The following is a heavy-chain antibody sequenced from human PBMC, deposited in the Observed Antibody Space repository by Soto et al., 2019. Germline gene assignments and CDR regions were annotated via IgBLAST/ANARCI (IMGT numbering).Heavy chain of an antibody. V-gene: IGHV3-23*01. J-gene: IGHJ4*02. Sequence: PGGSLRLSCAASGFTFSNYAMNWVRQAPGKGLEWVSTISGSGGSPYYADSVKGRFTISRDNSKNTLYLQMNSLGAGDSAIYYCAKEGTSGFYYFDYWGQGTLVTVSS. CDR3: AKEGTSGFYYFDY. D-gene: IGHD6-19*01. CDR1: GFTFSNYA. CDR2: ISGSGGSP.